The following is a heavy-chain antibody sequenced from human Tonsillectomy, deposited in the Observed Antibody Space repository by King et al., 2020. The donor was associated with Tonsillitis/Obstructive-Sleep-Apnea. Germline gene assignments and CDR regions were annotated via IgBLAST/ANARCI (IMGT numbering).Heavy chain of an antibody. CDR2: IYYSGST. D-gene: IGHD3-3*01. V-gene: IGHV4-39*01. CDR1: GGSISSSSYY. CDR3: ARHNLHPYYDFWSGYFDY. Sequence: QLQESGPGLVKPSETLSLTCTVSGGSISSSSYYWGWIRQPPGKGLEWIGSIYYSGSTYYNPSLKSRVTISVDTSKNQFSLKLSSVTAADTAVYYCARHNLHPYYDFWSGYFDYWGQGTLVTVSS. J-gene: IGHJ4*02.